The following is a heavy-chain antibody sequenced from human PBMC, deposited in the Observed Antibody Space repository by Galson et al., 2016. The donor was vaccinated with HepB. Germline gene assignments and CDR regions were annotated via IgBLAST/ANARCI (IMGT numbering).Heavy chain of an antibody. V-gene: IGHV5-51*01. D-gene: IGHD6-19*01. J-gene: IGHJ3*02. CDR1: GYSFTTHW. CDR2: IYPDDSDT. CDR3: ARGTGVDGRTTAFDI. Sequence: QSGAEVKKPGESLKISCKGSGYSFTTHWIGWVRQMPGKGLEWMGIIYPDDSDTRYNPSLQGQVTISADKSISTAYLQWSSLKASDTALYYCARGTGVDGRTTAFDIWGQGTMVTVSS.